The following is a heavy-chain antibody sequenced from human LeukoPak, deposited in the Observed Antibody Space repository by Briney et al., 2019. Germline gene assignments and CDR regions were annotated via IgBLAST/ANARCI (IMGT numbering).Heavy chain of an antibody. V-gene: IGHV3-74*01. Sequence: GGSLRLSCAASGFTLKSYWMHWVRQVPGKGPVWVSRINMDATTTDYADSVKGRFTISRDNAKNTVYLQVNNLRVEDTAFYYCVRPHENHVPLGYWGQGTLVTVST. J-gene: IGHJ4*02. CDR3: VRPHENHVPLGY. CDR1: GFTLKSYW. CDR2: INMDATTT. D-gene: IGHD1-14*01.